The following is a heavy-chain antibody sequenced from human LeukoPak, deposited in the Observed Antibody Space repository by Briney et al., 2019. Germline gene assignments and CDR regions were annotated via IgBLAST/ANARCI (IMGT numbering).Heavy chain of an antibody. D-gene: IGHD3-9*01. CDR1: GFTFSNYA. J-gene: IGHJ4*02. CDR2: ILGSGGST. V-gene: IGHV3-23*01. CDR3: AKWGDYDVLTGYYVPDY. Sequence: GGSLRLSCAASGFTFSNYAMSWVRQAPGKGLEWVSAILGSGGSTYYADSVKGRLTVSRDNPRSTLYLQMKSLRAEDTALYYCAKWGDYDVLTGYYVPDYWGQGTRVTVSS.